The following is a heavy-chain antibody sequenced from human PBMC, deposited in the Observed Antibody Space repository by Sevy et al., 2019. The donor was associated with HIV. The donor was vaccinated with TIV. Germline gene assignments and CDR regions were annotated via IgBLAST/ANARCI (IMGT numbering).Heavy chain of an antibody. CDR3: TRDEVTAMVRMGYYYYGMDV. Sequence: GGSLRLSCTASGFTFGDYAMSWFRQAPGKGLEWVGFIRSKAYGGTTEYAASVKGRFTISRDDSKSIAYLQMNSLKTEDTAVYYCTRDEVTAMVRMGYYYYGMDVWGQGTTVTVSS. D-gene: IGHD5-18*01. CDR1: GFTFGDYA. J-gene: IGHJ6*02. V-gene: IGHV3-49*03. CDR2: IRSKAYGGTT.